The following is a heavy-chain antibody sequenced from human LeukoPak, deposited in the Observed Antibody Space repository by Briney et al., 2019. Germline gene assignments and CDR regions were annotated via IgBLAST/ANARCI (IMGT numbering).Heavy chain of an antibody. Sequence: SCKASGYTFTSYYMHWVRQAPGKGLEWVAVTSDDGRKEIYADSVKGRFTISRDNSKNTLYLEMNSLRGEDTALYYCARAAAETGAFRDNWFDPWGQGTLVTVSS. CDR3: ARAAAETGAFRDNWFDP. CDR1: GYTFTSYY. J-gene: IGHJ5*02. CDR2: TSDDGRKE. D-gene: IGHD6-19*01. V-gene: IGHV3-30*04.